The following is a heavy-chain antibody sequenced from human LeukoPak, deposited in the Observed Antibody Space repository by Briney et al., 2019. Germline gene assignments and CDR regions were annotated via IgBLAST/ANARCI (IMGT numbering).Heavy chain of an antibody. Sequence: ASVKDSCKTSGYTITSYCISWVVQATAREVEWMGWISAYNDNTNYAQKLQGRVTMTTDTATSTSYIELRSLRSDYTAVYYCARVLSTIFGVVIDHAFYIQGQVTMVTVSS. D-gene: IGHD3-3*01. V-gene: IGHV1-18*04. CDR2: ISAYNDNT. CDR3: ARVLSTIFGVVIDHAFYI. CDR1: GYTITSYC. J-gene: IGHJ3*02.